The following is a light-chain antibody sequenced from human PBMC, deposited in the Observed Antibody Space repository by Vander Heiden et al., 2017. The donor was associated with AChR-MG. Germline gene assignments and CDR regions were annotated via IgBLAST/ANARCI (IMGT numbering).Light chain of an antibody. V-gene: IGKV4-1*01. CDR1: QSLLSTSNNKRH. CDR3: QQVDINPIT. Sequence: DIMMTQSPDSLAVSLGERATINCKSSQSLLSTSNNKRHLAWYQQKPGQPPKLLISWASTRESWVPDRFSGSGSTTDFTLTISSLQAEDVAVYYCQQVDINPITFGQGTRLEIK. CDR2: WAS. J-gene: IGKJ5*01.